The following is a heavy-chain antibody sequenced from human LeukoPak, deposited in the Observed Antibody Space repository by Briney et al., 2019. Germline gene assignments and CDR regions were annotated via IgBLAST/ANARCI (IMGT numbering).Heavy chain of an antibody. CDR2: IRYDGSNK. Sequence: PGGSLRLSCAASGFTFSSYGMHWVRQAPGKGLEWVAFIRYDGSNKYYADSVKGRFTISRDNSKNTLYLQMNSLRAEDTAVYYCAKKGIAAPETPYWGQGTLVTVSS. CDR1: GFTFSSYG. CDR3: AKKGIAAPETPY. J-gene: IGHJ4*02. V-gene: IGHV3-30*02. D-gene: IGHD6-13*01.